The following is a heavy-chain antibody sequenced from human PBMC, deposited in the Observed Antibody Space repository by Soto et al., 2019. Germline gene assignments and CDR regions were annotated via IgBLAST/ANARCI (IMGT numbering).Heavy chain of an antibody. V-gene: IGHV4-59*01. CDR3: ARDQIPYYDFWSGYFPYYYYGMDV. CDR1: GGSISSYY. J-gene: IGHJ6*02. Sequence: SETLSLTCTVSGGSISSYYWSWIRQPPGKGLEWIGYIYYSGSTNYNPSLKSRVTISVDTSKNQLSLKLSSVTAADTAVYYCARDQIPYYDFWSGYFPYYYYGMDVWGQGTTVTVSS. CDR2: IYYSGST. D-gene: IGHD3-3*01.